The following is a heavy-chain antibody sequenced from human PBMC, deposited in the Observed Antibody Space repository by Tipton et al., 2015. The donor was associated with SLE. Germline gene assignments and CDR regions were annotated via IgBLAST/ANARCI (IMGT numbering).Heavy chain of an antibody. CDR1: GGSIRSSSYY. CDR2: IYYTGST. J-gene: IGHJ4*02. V-gene: IGHV4-39*07. CDR3: ARWSSNFATD. D-gene: IGHD4-11*01. Sequence: TLSLTCTVSGGSIRSSSYYWGWIRQPPGKGLEWIGSIYYTGSTYYNPSLKSRVTISVDTSKNQFSLKLSSVTAADTAVYYCARWSSNFATDWGQGTLVTVSS.